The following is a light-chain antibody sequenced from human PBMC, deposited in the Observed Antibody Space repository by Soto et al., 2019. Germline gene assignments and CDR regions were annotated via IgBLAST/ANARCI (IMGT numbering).Light chain of an antibody. V-gene: IGLV2-14*01. Sequence: QSALTQPASVSGSPGQWITISCTGTSSDVGGYNYVSWYQQHPGKAPKLMIYEVSNRPSGVSNRFPGSKSGNTASLTISGLQAEDEADYYCSSYTSSSTYVFGTGTKVTVL. CDR1: SSDVGGYNY. CDR3: SSYTSSSTYV. CDR2: EVS. J-gene: IGLJ1*01.